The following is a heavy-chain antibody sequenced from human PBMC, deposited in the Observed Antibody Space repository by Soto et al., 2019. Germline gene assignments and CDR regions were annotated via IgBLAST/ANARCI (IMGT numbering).Heavy chain of an antibody. CDR3: AIDSVIYADY. V-gene: IGHV3-74*01. Sequence: EVQLVESGGGLVQPGGSLRLSCAASGFTFSSYWMHWVRQAPGKGLVWVSRINRDGRSTTFADSVKGRFTSSRDNAKNSLYLQMNSRRAEHTAGYYWAIDSVIYADYLGQGTLGTVSA. D-gene: IGHD3-16*02. CDR1: GFTFSSYW. CDR2: INRDGRST. J-gene: IGHJ4*02.